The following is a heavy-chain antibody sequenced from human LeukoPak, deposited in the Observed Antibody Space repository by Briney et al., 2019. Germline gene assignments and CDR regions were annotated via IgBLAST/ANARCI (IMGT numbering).Heavy chain of an antibody. CDR2: ISGSGGST. CDR3: AKDGTVVTLYYFDY. V-gene: IGHV3-23*01. Sequence: GGSLRLSCAASGFTFSSYAMSWVRQAPGKGLEWASAISGSGGSTYYADSVKGRFTISKDNSKNTLYLQMNSLRAEDTAVYYCAKDGTVVTLYYFDYWGQGTLVTVSS. D-gene: IGHD4-23*01. CDR1: GFTFSSYA. J-gene: IGHJ4*02.